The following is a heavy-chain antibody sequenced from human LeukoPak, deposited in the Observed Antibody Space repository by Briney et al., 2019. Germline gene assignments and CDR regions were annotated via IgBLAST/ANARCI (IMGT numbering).Heavy chain of an antibody. CDR3: AQSKLGSCSGGSCCGDNLDP. J-gene: IGHJ5*02. D-gene: IGHD2-15*01. V-gene: IGHV3-30*02. Sequence: GGSLRLSCAASGFTFSNFGMHWVRQAPGKGLEWVGFIRHDGSDKYYADSVKGRITISRDNSQNTLYLQMNSLRAEDTAVYYCAQSKLGSCSGGSCCGDNLDPWGQGTLVSVSS. CDR1: GFTFSNFG. CDR2: IRHDGSDK.